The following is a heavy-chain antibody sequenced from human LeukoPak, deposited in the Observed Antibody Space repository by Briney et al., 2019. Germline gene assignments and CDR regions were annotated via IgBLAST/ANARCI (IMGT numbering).Heavy chain of an antibody. CDR1: EGSISSYY. CDR3: ARDRYNWNAYYYYMDV. D-gene: IGHD1-1*01. Sequence: SETLSLTCTVSEGSISSYYWSWIRQPPGKELEWIGYIYYSGSTNYNPSLKSRVTISVDTSKNQFSLNLSSVTAADTAVYYCARDRYNWNAYYYYMDVWGKGTTVTVSS. V-gene: IGHV4-59*01. CDR2: IYYSGST. J-gene: IGHJ6*03.